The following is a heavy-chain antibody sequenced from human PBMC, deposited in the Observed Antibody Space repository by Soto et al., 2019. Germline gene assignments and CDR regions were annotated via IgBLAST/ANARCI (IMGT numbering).Heavy chain of an antibody. CDR3: ARASKGSGHSPHAFDI. CDR1: GFTFSSYS. D-gene: IGHD3-22*01. Sequence: GGSLRLSCAASGFTFSSYSMNWVRQAPGKGLEWVSSISSSSSYIYYADSVKGRFTISRDNAKNSLYLQMNSLRAEDTAVYYCARASKGSGHSPHAFDIWGQGTMVTVS. J-gene: IGHJ3*02. CDR2: ISSSSSYI. V-gene: IGHV3-21*01.